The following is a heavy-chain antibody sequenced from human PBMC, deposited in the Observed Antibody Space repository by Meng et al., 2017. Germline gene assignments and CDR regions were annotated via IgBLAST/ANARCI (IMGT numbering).Heavy chain of an antibody. D-gene: IGHD3-16*01. CDR2: IIPIFGTA. V-gene: IGHV1-69*06. CDR1: GGTFSSYA. J-gene: IGHJ4*02. CDR3: ARGVDYDYVWGSPGDY. Sequence: SVKVSCKASGGTFSSYAISWVRQAPGQGLEWMGGIIPIFGTANYAQKFQGRVTITADKSTSTAYMELSSLRSEDTAVYYCARGVDYDYVWGSPGDYWGQGTLVTVSS.